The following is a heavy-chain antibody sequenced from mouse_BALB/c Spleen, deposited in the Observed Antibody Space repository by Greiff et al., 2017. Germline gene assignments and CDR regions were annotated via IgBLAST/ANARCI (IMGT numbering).Heavy chain of an antibody. CDR3: ARSTMITDYFDY. Sequence: EVKLVESGPSLVKPSQTLSLTCSVTGDSITSGYWNWIRKFPGNKLEYMGYISYSGSTYYNPSLKSRISITRDTSKNQYYLQLNSVTTEDTATYYCARSTMITDYFDYWGQGTTLTVSS. D-gene: IGHD2-4*01. CDR1: GDSITSGY. V-gene: IGHV3-8*02. J-gene: IGHJ2*01. CDR2: ISYSGST.